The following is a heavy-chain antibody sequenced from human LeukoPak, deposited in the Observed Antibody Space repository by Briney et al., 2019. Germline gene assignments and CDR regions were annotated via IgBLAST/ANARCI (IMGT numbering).Heavy chain of an antibody. Sequence: SVKVSCKASGYTFTSYGISWVRQAPGQGLEWMGGIIPIFGTANYAQKFQGRVTITADESTSTAYMELSSLRSEDTAVYYCARVLIVPIAARLGYYYYGMDVWGQGTTVTVSS. CDR2: IIPIFGTA. CDR1: GYTFTSYG. D-gene: IGHD6-6*01. J-gene: IGHJ6*02. V-gene: IGHV1-69*13. CDR3: ARVLIVPIAARLGYYYYGMDV.